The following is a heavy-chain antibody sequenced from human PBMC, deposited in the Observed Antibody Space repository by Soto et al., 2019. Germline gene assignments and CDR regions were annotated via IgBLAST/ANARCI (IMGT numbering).Heavy chain of an antibody. V-gene: IGHV3-30*18. CDR2: IRSDGNNK. J-gene: IGHJ4*02. CDR3: AKAKQQLVPDY. Sequence: GGSLRLSCAGSGFTFSYRGMIWVRQAPGKGLEWVAVIRSDGNNKYYADSVKGRFTIFRDNSKNTLYLQMNSLRAEDTAVYYCAKAKQQLVPDYWGQGTLVTVSS. CDR1: GFTFSYRG. D-gene: IGHD6-13*01.